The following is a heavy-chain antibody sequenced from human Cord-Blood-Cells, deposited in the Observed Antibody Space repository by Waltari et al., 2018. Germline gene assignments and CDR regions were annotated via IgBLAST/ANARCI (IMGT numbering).Heavy chain of an antibody. Sequence: QVQLVQSGAEVKKPGASVKVSCKASGYTFTGYYMYWVRQSPGKGLEWMGWINHNNGGTTYGQKFQGRVTMTRDTSISTAYMELSRLRSDDTAVYYCARQDWADAFDIWGQGTMVTDSS. J-gene: IGHJ3*02. D-gene: IGHD3-9*01. CDR1: GYTFTGYY. V-gene: IGHV1-2*02. CDR3: ARQDWADAFDI. CDR2: INHNNGGT.